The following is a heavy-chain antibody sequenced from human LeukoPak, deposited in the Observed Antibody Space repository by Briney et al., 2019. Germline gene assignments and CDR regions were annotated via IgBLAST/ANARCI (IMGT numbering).Heavy chain of an antibody. V-gene: IGHV3-21*04. Sequence: GGSLRLSCAASGFTFSSYSMNWVRQAPGKGLEWVSSISSSSSNIYYADSVKGRFTISRDNAKNSLYLQMNSLRVEDTAVYYCARDTSLATGGTGFDYWGQGTLVTVSS. D-gene: IGHD6-13*01. CDR1: GFTFSSYS. J-gene: IGHJ4*02. CDR3: ARDTSLATGGTGFDY. CDR2: ISSSSSNI.